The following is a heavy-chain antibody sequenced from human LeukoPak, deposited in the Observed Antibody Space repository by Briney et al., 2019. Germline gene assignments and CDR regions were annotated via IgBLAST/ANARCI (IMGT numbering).Heavy chain of an antibody. CDR3: AREWLLDAFDI. V-gene: IGHV3-11*04. CDR2: ISSSGSTI. CDR1: GFTFSNAW. J-gene: IGHJ3*02. Sequence: GGSLRLSCAASGFTFSNAWMSWVRQAPGKGLEWVSYISSSGSTIYYADSVKGRFTISRDNAKNSLYLQMNSLRAEDTAVYYCAREWLLDAFDIWGQGTMVTVSS. D-gene: IGHD5-12*01.